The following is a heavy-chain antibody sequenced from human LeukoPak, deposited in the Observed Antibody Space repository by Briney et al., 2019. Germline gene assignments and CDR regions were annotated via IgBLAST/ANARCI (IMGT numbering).Heavy chain of an antibody. V-gene: IGHV3-66*01. CDR1: GGSISSYY. CDR3: ARDQDGMDV. Sequence: ETLSLTCTVSGGSISSYYMSWVRQAPGKGLEWVSVIYSGGSTYYADSVKGRFTISRDNSKNTLYLQMNSLRAEDTAVYYCARDQDGMDVWGQGTTVTVSS. CDR2: IYSGGST. J-gene: IGHJ6*02.